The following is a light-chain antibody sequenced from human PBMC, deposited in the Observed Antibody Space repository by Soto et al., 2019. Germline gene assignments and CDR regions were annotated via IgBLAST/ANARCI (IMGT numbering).Light chain of an antibody. CDR3: LQHNSYP. V-gene: IGKV1-17*01. Sequence: DIQMTQSPSSLPAYVGDRVTITCRASQGITNDLGWYQQKPGKAPKRLIYAASSLQSGVPSRFSGSGSGTEFILTISSLQPEDFATYYCLQHNSYPFGGGTKVDIK. J-gene: IGKJ4*01. CDR2: AAS. CDR1: QGITND.